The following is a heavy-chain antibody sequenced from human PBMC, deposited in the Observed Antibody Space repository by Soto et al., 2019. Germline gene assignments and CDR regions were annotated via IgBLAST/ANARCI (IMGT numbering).Heavy chain of an antibody. CDR3: AIRNYYESAAFYHY. Sequence: PSETLSLTCTVSSDSISSYYWIWIRQSPGKGLEWIGYTDYSGNTNYNPSLKSRVTISGDTSKNQFSLRLSSVTAADTAVYYCAIRNYYESAAFYHYWGQGAQVTVSS. V-gene: IGHV4-59*08. CDR2: TDYSGNT. CDR1: SDSISSYY. D-gene: IGHD3-22*01. J-gene: IGHJ4*02.